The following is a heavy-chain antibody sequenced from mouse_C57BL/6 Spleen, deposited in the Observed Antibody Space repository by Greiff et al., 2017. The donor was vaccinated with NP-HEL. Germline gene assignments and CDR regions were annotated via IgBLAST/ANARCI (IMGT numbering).Heavy chain of an antibody. CDR2: IYWDDDK. D-gene: IGHD2-1*01. CDR1: GFSLSTSGMG. V-gene: IGHV8-12*01. Sequence: QVTLKESGPGILQSSQTLSLTCSFSGFSLSTSGMGVSWIRQPSGKGLEWLAHIYWDDDKRYNPSLKSRLTISKDTSRNQVFLKITSVDTADTATYYCARDYGNYEYFDVWGTGTTVTVSS. J-gene: IGHJ1*03. CDR3: ARDYGNYEYFDV.